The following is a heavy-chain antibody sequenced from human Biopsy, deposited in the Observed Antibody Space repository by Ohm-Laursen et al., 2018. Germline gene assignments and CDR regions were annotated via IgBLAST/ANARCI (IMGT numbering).Heavy chain of an antibody. CDR2: NIPILGTG. Sequence: ASVKVSCKAPGCTFSNYGVNWVRQAPGQGLEWLGGNIPILGTGDYAQKFQDRVTVAADTSTSTATMELRSLRSDDTAVYYCATKLTGYFHHWGQGTLVIVSS. J-gene: IGHJ1*01. CDR1: GCTFSNYG. D-gene: IGHD3-9*01. V-gene: IGHV1-69*06. CDR3: ATKLTGYFHH.